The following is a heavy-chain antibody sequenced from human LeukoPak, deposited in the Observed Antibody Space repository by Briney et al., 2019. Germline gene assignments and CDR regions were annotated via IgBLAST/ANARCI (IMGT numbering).Heavy chain of an antibody. V-gene: IGHV3-23*01. J-gene: IGHJ4*02. D-gene: IGHD3-10*01. CDR2: ISDSGGST. CDR3: AKSPPGSPWQPLGY. CDR1: AFTFSSYA. Sequence: PGGPLRLSCAASAFTFSSYAMSWVRQAPGKGLEWVSVISDSGGSTYYADSVKGRFTISRDNSKNTLYLQMNSLRAEDTAVYYCAKSPPGSPWQPLGYWGQGTLVTVSS.